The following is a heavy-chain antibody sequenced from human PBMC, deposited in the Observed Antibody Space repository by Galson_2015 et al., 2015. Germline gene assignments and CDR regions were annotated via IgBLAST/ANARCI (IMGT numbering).Heavy chain of an antibody. J-gene: IGHJ6*03. Sequence: SLRLSCAAAGFTFSSYSMNWVRQAPGMGLEWVSYISSSSSTIYHADSVKGRFTISRDNAKNSLYLQMNSLRDEDTAVYYCARGAYDYIWGSYRYNPYYYYMDVWGKGTTVTVSS. CDR3: ARGAYDYIWGSYRYNPYYYYMDV. D-gene: IGHD3-16*02. CDR2: ISSSSSTI. V-gene: IGHV3-48*02. CDR1: GFTFSSYS.